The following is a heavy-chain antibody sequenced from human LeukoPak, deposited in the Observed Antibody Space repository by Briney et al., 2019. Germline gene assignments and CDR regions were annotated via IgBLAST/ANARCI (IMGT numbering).Heavy chain of an antibody. J-gene: IGHJ6*02. CDR2: INSDGSST. Sequence: GGSLRLSCAASGFTFSSYWMHWVRQAPGKGLVWVSRINSDGSSTSYADSVKGRFTISRDNAKNTLYLQMNSLRAEDTAVYYCASTSEGGYYYYYGMDVWGQGTTVTVSS. CDR1: GFTFSSYW. V-gene: IGHV3-74*01. D-gene: IGHD3-16*01. CDR3: ASTSEGGYYYYYGMDV.